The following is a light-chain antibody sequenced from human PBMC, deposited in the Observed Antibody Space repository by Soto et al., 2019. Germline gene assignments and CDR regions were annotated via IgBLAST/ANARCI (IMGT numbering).Light chain of an antibody. CDR1: HSDVGGYNY. J-gene: IGLJ2*01. V-gene: IGLV2-14*01. CDR2: DVT. Sequence: QSALTQPASVSGSPGQSITISCTGTHSDVGGYNYVSWYQQHPGKAPKLMIFDVTNRPSGVSNRFSGSKSGNTASLTISGLQAEDEADYYCSSYTDSTTLVVFGGGTKLTVL. CDR3: SSYTDSTTLVV.